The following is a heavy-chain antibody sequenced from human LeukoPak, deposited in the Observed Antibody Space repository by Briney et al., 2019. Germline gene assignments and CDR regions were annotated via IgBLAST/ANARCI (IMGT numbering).Heavy chain of an antibody. J-gene: IGHJ2*01. Sequence: GGSLRLSCAASGFTFSSAAMNWVRQAPGKGLEWVSGISWNSGSIGYADSVKGRFTISRDNAKNSLYLQMNSLRAEDTALYYCAKGGPGVSGDYWYFDLWGRGTLVTVSS. CDR3: AKGGPGVSGDYWYFDL. CDR1: GFTFSSAA. CDR2: ISWNSGSI. D-gene: IGHD2-15*01. V-gene: IGHV3-9*01.